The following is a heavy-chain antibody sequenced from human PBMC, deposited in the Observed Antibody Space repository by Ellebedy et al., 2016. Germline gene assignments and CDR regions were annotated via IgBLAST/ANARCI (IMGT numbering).Heavy chain of an antibody. Sequence: GGSLRLSXAASGFTFSSYAMHWVRQAPGKGLEWVAVISYDGSNKYYADSVKGRFTISRDNSKNTLYLQMNSLRAEDTAVYYCARDWGGYCSSTSCYWAYFDYWGQGTLVTVSS. V-gene: IGHV3-30-3*01. CDR1: GFTFSSYA. CDR2: ISYDGSNK. J-gene: IGHJ4*02. D-gene: IGHD2-2*03. CDR3: ARDWGGYCSSTSCYWAYFDY.